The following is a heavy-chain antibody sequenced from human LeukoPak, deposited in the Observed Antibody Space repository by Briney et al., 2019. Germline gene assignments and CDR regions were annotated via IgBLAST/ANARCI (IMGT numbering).Heavy chain of an antibody. CDR2: INCYGNRT. Sequence: GGALILSCAAYLFPFSCYWMQWVRQAPGKGLVWVSRINCYGNRTRYEDSMKGRFTIARNNANNTLYLQMSSLRAEDTAVYYCARDSMWRYCSSASSPGGGMDVWGQGTTVTVSS. D-gene: IGHD2-2*01. CDR1: LFPFSCYW. CDR3: ARDSMWRYCSSASSPGGGMDV. J-gene: IGHJ6*02. V-gene: IGHV3-74*01.